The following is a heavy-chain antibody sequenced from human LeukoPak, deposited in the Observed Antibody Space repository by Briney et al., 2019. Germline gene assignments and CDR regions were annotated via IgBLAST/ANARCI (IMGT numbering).Heavy chain of an antibody. Sequence: GGSLRLSCAASGFTVSSNYMSWVRQAPGQGLEWVSVIYSGGSTYYADSVKGRFTISRDNSKNTLYLQMNSLRAEDTAVYYCASHDSSGCPSPFYYMDVWGKGTTVTVSS. CDR1: GFTVSSNY. CDR3: ASHDSSGCPSPFYYMDV. D-gene: IGHD3-22*01. CDR2: IYSGGST. J-gene: IGHJ6*03. V-gene: IGHV3-53*01.